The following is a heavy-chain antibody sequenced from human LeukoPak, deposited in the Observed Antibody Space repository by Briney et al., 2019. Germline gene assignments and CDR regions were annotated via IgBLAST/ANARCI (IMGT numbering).Heavy chain of an antibody. CDR2: ISGSGGST. V-gene: IGHV3-23*01. CDR3: AGLELLGWFDP. Sequence: GGSLRLSCAASGFTFSSYAMSWVRQALGKGLEWVSAISGSGGSTYYADSVKGRFTISRDNSKNTLYLQMNSLRAEDTAVYYCAGLELLGWFDPWGQGTLVTVSS. D-gene: IGHD1-7*01. J-gene: IGHJ5*02. CDR1: GFTFSSYA.